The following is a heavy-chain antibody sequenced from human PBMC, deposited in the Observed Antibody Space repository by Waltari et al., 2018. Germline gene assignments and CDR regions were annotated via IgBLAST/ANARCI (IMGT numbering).Heavy chain of an antibody. D-gene: IGHD6-13*01. CDR1: GGSISSGGYY. CDR2: IYYSGST. V-gene: IGHV4-31*03. Sequence: QVQLQESGPGLVKPSQTLSLTCTVSGGSISSGGYYWSWIRQHPGKGREWIGYIYYSGSTYYNPSLKSRVTISVDTSKNQFALKLSSVTAADTAVYYCARQGIAAAGTLDYWGQGTLVTVSS. CDR3: ARQGIAAAGTLDY. J-gene: IGHJ4*02.